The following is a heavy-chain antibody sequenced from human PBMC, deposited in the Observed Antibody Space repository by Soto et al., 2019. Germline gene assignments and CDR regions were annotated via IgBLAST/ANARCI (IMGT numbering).Heavy chain of an antibody. J-gene: IGHJ4*02. Sequence: QVQLVQSGAEVKKPGSSVKVSCKASGGTFSSYAISWVRQAPGQGREWMGGIIPIFGTANYAQKFKGRVTITADESTSTDYMELSSLRSDDTAVYYCAREYSSCLHIIFDYWGQGTLVTVSS. CDR3: AREYSSCLHIIFDY. CDR2: IIPIFGTA. CDR1: GGTFSSYA. D-gene: IGHD6-19*01. V-gene: IGHV1-69*01.